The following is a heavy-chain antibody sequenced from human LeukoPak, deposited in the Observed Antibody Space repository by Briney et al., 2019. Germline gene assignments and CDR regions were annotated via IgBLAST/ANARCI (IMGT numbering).Heavy chain of an antibody. D-gene: IGHD1-1*01. CDR1: GGSISSSSYY. J-gene: IGHJ4*03. CDR3: ARGPTISETGYFDY. CDR2: INHRGDT. Sequence: SETLSLTCTVSGGSISSSSYYWSWIRQSPGKGLEWIAEINHRGDTNYNPSVKSRVTISVDTSKNQFSLRLISLTAADTAVYYCARGPTISETGYFDYWGQGTLVTVSS. V-gene: IGHV4-39*07.